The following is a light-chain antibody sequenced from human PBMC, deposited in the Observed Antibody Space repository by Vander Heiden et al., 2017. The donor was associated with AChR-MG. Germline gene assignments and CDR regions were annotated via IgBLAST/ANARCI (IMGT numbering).Light chain of an antibody. Sequence: SYVLTQPPSVSVAPGKTARITCGGNNIGSKSVHWYQQKPGQAPVAVIYHDSDRPSGIPERFSGSNSGNTAILTISRVEAGDEADYYCQVWNTSTDHPVCGGGTKLTVI. CDR2: HDS. CDR1: NIGSKS. CDR3: QVWNTSTDHPV. V-gene: IGLV3-21*04. J-gene: IGLJ2*01.